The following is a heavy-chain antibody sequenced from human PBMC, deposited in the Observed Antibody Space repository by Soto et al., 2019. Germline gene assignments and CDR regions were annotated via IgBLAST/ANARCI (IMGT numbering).Heavy chain of an antibody. D-gene: IGHD3-22*01. CDR1: GDSVSSNSAA. CDR2: TYYRSKWYN. J-gene: IGHJ3*01. CDR3: ASVLLGSSGYYLDAFDF. V-gene: IGHV6-1*01. Sequence: PSQTLSLTCAISGDSVSSNSAAWSWIKQSPSRGLEWLGRTYYRSKWYNDYAVSVKSRITINPDTSKNQFSLQLKSVTPEDTAVYYCASVLLGSSGYYLDAFDFCGQGTMDTVSS.